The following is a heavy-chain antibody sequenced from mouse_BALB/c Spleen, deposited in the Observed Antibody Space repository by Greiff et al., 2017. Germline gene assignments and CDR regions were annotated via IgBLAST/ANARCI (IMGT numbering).Heavy chain of an antibody. CDR2: ISSGGGNT. D-gene: IGHD1-1*01. J-gene: IGHJ3*01. V-gene: IGHV5-9*03. Sequence: EVKLMESGGGLVKPGGSLKLSCAASGFTFSSYTMSWVRQTPEKRLEWVATISSGGGNTYYPDSVKGRFTISRDNAKNNLYLQMSSLRSEDTALYYCAIYGGSSSWFAYWGEGTLVTVSA. CDR1: GFTFSSYT. CDR3: AIYGGSSSWFAY.